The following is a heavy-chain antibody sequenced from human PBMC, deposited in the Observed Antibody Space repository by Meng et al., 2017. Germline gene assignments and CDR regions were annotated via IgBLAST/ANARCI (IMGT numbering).Heavy chain of an antibody. CDR2: IIPIFGTA. Sequence: QWRLGQSGAEVKKHGSSVKVSCKASGGTFSSYAISWVRQAPGQGLEWMGGIIPIFGTANYAQKFQGRVTITADESTSTAYMELSSLRSEDTAVYYCARDYGDYAWIAKRWFDPWGQGTLVTVSS. CDR1: GGTFSSYA. CDR3: ARDYGDYAWIAKRWFDP. V-gene: IGHV1-69*01. J-gene: IGHJ5*02. D-gene: IGHD4-17*01.